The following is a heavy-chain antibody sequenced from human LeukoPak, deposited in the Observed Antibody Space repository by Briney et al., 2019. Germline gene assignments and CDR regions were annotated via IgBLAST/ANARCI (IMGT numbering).Heavy chain of an antibody. D-gene: IGHD3-10*01. V-gene: IGHV3-30*02. Sequence: GGSLRLSCAASGFTFNNYGMHWVRQAPGKGLEWVAFIRYNGNNQYYADSVKGRFTISRDNSKNTLYLQINSLKGDDTAVYYCAKDSAFYYIDVWGKGTTVIISS. CDR3: AKDSAFYYIDV. CDR2: IRYNGNNQ. CDR1: GFTFNNYG. J-gene: IGHJ6*03.